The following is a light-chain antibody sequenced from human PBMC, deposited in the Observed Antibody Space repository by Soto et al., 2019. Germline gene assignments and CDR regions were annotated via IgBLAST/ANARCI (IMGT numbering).Light chain of an antibody. J-gene: IGKJ5*01. CDR1: QGISSY. CDR3: QQLRYFPRGS. CDR2: GVS. V-gene: IGKV1-9*01. Sequence: QLTQSPSSLSGSVGDTVTITCRSSQGISSYLAWYQQKPGKAHKLIIYGVSTLQTGVPSRFSGSGSGTAFTLTIDSLQPEDFATYYCQQLRYFPRGSFGQGTRLEIK.